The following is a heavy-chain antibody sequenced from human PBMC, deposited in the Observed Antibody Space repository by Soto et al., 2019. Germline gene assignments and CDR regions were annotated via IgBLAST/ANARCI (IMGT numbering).Heavy chain of an antibody. J-gene: IGHJ4*02. CDR3: ARGLDHYDTSGGYYYGFDY. Sequence: PSETLSLTCAVSGGSISSGSYSWSWIRQPPGKGLEWIGYIYHSGSTYYNPSLNSRVTLLVDRSKNQFSLNLSSVTAADTAVYYCARGLDHYDTSGGYYYGFDYWGQGTLVTVSS. CDR2: IYHSGST. CDR1: GGSISSGSYS. D-gene: IGHD3-22*01. V-gene: IGHV4-30-2*01.